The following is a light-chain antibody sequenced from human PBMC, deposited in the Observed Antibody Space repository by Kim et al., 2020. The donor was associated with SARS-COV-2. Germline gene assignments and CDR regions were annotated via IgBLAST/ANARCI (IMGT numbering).Light chain of an antibody. CDR2: DAS. CDR3: QHHSTYPIT. CDR1: QSIGGW. Sequence: ASVGDRVPIPCRASQSIGGWLAWSQQKPGQAPKLLIYDASSVESGVPSRFSGSGSGTEFTLTISSLQPDDSATYYCQHHSTYPITFGQGTRLEIK. J-gene: IGKJ5*01. V-gene: IGKV1-5*01.